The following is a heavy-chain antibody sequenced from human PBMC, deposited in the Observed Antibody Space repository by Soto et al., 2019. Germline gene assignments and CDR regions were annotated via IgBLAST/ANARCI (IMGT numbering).Heavy chain of an antibody. Sequence: GGSLRLSCAASGFTFSDHYMAWFRQTPERGLEWLAYISHRSLTIYHARSVKDRFTISRDDATDSLYLQLSSLRVEDTAVYFCARGGGSSPFDYWGQGTVVTVSS. CDR3: ARGGGSSPFDY. D-gene: IGHD6-6*01. CDR1: GFTFSDHY. CDR2: ISHRSLTI. V-gene: IGHV3-11*01. J-gene: IGHJ4*02.